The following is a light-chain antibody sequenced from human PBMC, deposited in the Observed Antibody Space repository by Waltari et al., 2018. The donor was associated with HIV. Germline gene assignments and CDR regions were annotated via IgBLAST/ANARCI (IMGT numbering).Light chain of an antibody. CDR2: EVS. V-gene: IGLV2-8*01. CDR3: SSYAGNNILV. J-gene: IGLJ2*01. Sequence: QSALTQPPSASGSPGPSVTIPCTGPTSDVGGYNYVSWYQHHPGKAPKLMIYEVSKRPSGVPDRFSGSKSGNTASLTVSGLQADDEADYYCSSYAGNNILVFGGGTKLTVL. CDR1: TSDVGGYNY.